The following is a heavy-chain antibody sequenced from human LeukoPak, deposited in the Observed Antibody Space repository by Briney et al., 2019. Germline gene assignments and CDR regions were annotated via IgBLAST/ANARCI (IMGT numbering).Heavy chain of an antibody. CDR2: IRSKAYGGTT. V-gene: IGHV3-49*04. J-gene: IGHJ4*02. D-gene: IGHD2-15*01. Sequence: GGSLRLSCTVSGFTFGDYAMSWVRQAPGKGLEWVGFIRSKAYGGTTEYAASVKGRFTISRDDSKSIAYLQMNSLKTEDTAVYYCTRLSCSGGSCYSRDRYYFDYWGQGTLVTVSS. CDR1: GFTFGDYA. CDR3: TRLSCSGGSCYSRDRYYFDY.